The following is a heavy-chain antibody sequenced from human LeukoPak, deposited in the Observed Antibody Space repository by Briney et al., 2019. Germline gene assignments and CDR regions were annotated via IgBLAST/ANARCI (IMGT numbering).Heavy chain of an antibody. CDR3: ARDHKTGYRSLNWFDP. D-gene: IGHD6-13*01. J-gene: IGHJ5*02. CDR1: GGSISSSNW. CDR2: IYHSGST. V-gene: IGHV4-4*02. Sequence: PSETLSLTCAVSGGSISSSNWWSWVRQPPGKGLEWIGEIYHSGSTNYNPSLKSRVTISVDKSKNQFSLKLSSVTAADTAVYYCARDHKTGYRSLNWFDPWGQGTLVTVSS.